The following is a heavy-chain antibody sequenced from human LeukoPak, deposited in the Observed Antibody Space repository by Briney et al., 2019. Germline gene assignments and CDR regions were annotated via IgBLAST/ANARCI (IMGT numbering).Heavy chain of an antibody. V-gene: IGHV1-24*01. CDR2: FDPEDGET. D-gene: IGHD1-26*01. J-gene: IGHJ4*02. CDR1: GYTLTELS. CDR3: ATSNSGSYLTPDY. Sequence: ASVKVSRKVSGYTLTELSMHWVRQAPGKGLEWMGGFDPEDGETIHAQKFQGRVTMTEDTSTDTAYMELSSLRSEDTAVYYCATSNSGSYLTPDYWGQGTLVTASS.